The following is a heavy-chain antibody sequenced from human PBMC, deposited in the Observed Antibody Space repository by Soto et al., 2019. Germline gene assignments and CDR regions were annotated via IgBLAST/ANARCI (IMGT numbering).Heavy chain of an antibody. CDR1: GFNFNIYS. D-gene: IGHD6-19*01. CDR3: AKDRHWEQWLGPHDDFEI. V-gene: IGHV3-48*02. CDR2: ISADSGAI. J-gene: IGHJ3*02. Sequence: EVQLVESGGGLVQPGGSLRLACAASGFNFNIYSMNWVRQAPGKGLEWVSYISADSGAIYYGDSVKGRFTVSRDNAKSSLFLQMNSLIDEDTAVYYCAKDRHWEQWLGPHDDFEIWGQGTTVAISS.